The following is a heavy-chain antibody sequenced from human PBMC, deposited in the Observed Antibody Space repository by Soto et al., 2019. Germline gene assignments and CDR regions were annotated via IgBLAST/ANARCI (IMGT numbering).Heavy chain of an antibody. Sequence: PSETLSLTCTVSGGSISSGGYYWSWIRQHPGKGLEWIGYIYYSGSTYYNPSLKSRVTISVDTSKNQFSLKLSSVTAADTAVYYCATSYDSSGTYSFDPWGQGXLVTVYS. V-gene: IGHV4-31*03. CDR3: ATSYDSSGTYSFDP. D-gene: IGHD3-22*01. J-gene: IGHJ5*02. CDR1: GGSISSGGYY. CDR2: IYYSGST.